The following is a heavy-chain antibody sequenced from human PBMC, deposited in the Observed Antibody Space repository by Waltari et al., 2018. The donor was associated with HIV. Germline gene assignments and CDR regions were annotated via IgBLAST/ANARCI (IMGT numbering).Heavy chain of an antibody. CDR1: GFTFSRYG. D-gene: IGHD3-22*01. V-gene: IGHV3-30*02. Sequence: QVQLVESGGGVVQPGGSLRLSCAASGFTFSRYGMHWVRQAPGKGLEWVAFIRYDGSNKYYADSVKGRFTIARDNSKNTLYLEMNSLRAEDTAVYYCSKDDSSGYPPSIGLDYWGQGTLVTVSS. J-gene: IGHJ4*02. CDR3: SKDDSSGYPPSIGLDY. CDR2: IRYDGSNK.